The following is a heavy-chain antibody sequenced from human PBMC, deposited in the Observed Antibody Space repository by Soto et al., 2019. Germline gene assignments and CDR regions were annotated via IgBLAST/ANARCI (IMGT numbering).Heavy chain of an antibody. D-gene: IGHD3-10*01. V-gene: IGHV3-53*01. J-gene: IGHJ6*02. Sequence: DVHVVESGGGLIQPGGSLRLSCAASGFTVTTNYMTWVRQAPGKGLEWVSVIYRSGAIYYPDSVRGRFTASIDYSHNTLYLQMDSLRVEDTAVYYCARDSGLIRGSYGVDVWGPGTTVIVSS. CDR1: GFTVTTNY. CDR2: IYRSGAI. CDR3: ARDSGLIRGSYGVDV.